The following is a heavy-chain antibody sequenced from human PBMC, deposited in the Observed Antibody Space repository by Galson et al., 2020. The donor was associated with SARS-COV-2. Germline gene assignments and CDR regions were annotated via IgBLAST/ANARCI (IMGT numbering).Heavy chain of an antibody. CDR2: INQDGTEK. V-gene: IGHV3-7*01. CDR3: ARDTASNYYGGYYY. J-gene: IGHJ4*02. CDR1: GFTFDIFS. D-gene: IGHD3-3*01. Sequence: GESLKISCAASGFTFDIFSMTWVRQAPGKGLEWVANINQDGTEKYYVDSVKGRFTISRDNTKKSLYLQMNGLRAEDTAVYYCARDTASNYYGGYYYWGQGTLVTVSS.